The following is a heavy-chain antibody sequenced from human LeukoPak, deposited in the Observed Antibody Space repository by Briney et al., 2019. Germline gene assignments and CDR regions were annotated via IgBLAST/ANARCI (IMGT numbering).Heavy chain of an antibody. Sequence: GGSLRLSCAASGFTFSSYAMNWVRQAPGKGLEWVAVISYDGTNKYYADSVKGRFTISRDNSKNTLYLQMNSLRAEDTAVYYCAKDSSWYYFDYWGQGTLVTVSS. CDR1: GFTFSSYA. V-gene: IGHV3-30*04. CDR3: AKDSSWYYFDY. J-gene: IGHJ4*02. CDR2: ISYDGTNK. D-gene: IGHD6-13*01.